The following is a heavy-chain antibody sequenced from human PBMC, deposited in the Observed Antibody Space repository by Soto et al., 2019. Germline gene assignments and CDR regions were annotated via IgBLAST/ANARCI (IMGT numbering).Heavy chain of an antibody. CDR1: GGSISSGGYY. J-gene: IGHJ6*02. CDR3: ARERYSGYEWGIYGMDV. D-gene: IGHD5-12*01. V-gene: IGHV4-31*03. CDR2: IYYSGST. Sequence: QVQLQESGPGLVKPSQTLSLTCTVSGGSISSGGYYWSWIRQHPGKGLEWIGYIYYSGSTYYNPSLKSRVTISVDTSKNQFALKLSSVTAADTAVYYCARERYSGYEWGIYGMDVWGQGTTVTVSS.